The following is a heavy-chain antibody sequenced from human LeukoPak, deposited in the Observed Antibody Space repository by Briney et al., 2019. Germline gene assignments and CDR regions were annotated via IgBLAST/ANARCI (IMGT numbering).Heavy chain of an antibody. J-gene: IGHJ6*02. Sequence: ASVKVSCKASGYTFTGYYMHWVRQAPGQGLEWMGWINPNSSGTNYAQKFQGRVTMTRDTSISTAYMELSRLRSDDTAVYYCARERQQLVQDYYYYGMDVWGQGTTVTVSS. CDR1: GYTFTGYY. CDR2: INPNSSGT. D-gene: IGHD6-13*01. V-gene: IGHV1-2*02. CDR3: ARERQQLVQDYYYYGMDV.